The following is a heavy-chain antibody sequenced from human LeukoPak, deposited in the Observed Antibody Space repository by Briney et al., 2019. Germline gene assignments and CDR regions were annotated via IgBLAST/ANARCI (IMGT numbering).Heavy chain of an antibody. CDR3: ARNQRAMVRGALDY. J-gene: IGHJ4*02. Sequence: PSETLSLTCAVYGGSFSGYYWSWIRQPPGKGLEWIGEINHSGSTNYNPSLKSRATISVDTSKNQFSLKLSSVTAADTAVYYCARNQRAMVRGALDYWGQGTLVTVSS. D-gene: IGHD3-10*01. CDR2: INHSGST. V-gene: IGHV4-34*01. CDR1: GGSFSGYY.